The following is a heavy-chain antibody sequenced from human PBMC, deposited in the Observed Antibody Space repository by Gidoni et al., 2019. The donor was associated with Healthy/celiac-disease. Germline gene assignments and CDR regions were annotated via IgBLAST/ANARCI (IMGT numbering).Heavy chain of an antibody. CDR2: INSGGST. Sequence: EVQLVESGGGVIQPGGSRRLTWADSGFTVSSNYMSWVRQAPGKGLEGVSVINSGGSTYYADSVKGRFTISRDNSKNTLYLQMNSLRAEDTAVYYCARAIAAPDAAFDIWGQGTMVTVSS. J-gene: IGHJ3*02. D-gene: IGHD6-13*01. CDR1: GFTVSSNY. V-gene: IGHV3-53*01. CDR3: ARAIAAPDAAFDI.